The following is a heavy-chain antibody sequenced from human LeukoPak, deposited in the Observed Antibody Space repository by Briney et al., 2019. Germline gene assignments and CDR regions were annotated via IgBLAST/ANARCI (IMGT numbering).Heavy chain of an antibody. CDR3: ARHAKAYYDSSGFDY. CDR1: GYSFTSYW. D-gene: IGHD3-22*01. J-gene: IGHJ4*02. CDR2: IYPGDSDT. V-gene: IGHV5-51*01. Sequence: GESLKISCKGSGYSFTSYWIGWVRQVPGKGLEWMGIIYPGDSDTRYSPSFQGQVTISADKSISTAYLQWSSLKASDTAMYYCARHAKAYYDSSGFDYWGQGTLVTVSS.